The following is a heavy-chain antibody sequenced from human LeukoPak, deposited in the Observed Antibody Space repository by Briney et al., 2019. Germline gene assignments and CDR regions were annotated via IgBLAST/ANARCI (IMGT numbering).Heavy chain of an antibody. D-gene: IGHD5-18*01. V-gene: IGHV4-31*03. CDR2: IYYSGST. J-gene: IGHJ4*02. CDR1: GGSISSGGYY. CDR3: ARVRSYGYDHFDY. Sequence: SQTLSLTCTVSGGSISSGGYYWSWIRQHPRKGLEWIGYIYYSGSTYYNPSLKSRVTISVDTSKNQFSLKLSSVTAADTAVYYCARVRSYGYDHFDYWGQGTLVTVSS.